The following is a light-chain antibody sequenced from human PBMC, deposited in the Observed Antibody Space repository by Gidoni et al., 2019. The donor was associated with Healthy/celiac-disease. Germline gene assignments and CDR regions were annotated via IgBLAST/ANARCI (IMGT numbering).Light chain of an antibody. J-gene: IGKJ4*01. CDR3: QQYYSTPT. V-gene: IGKV4-1*01. CDR2: WAS. CDR1: QSALYSSNNKNF. Sequence: DIVMTQSPDSLSVSLGERATINCKSSQSALYSSNNKNFVAWYQQKPGQPPKLIIYWASTREAGVPDRFSGSGSGTDFTLTISRLQAEDVAVYYCQQYYSTPTFGEGTKVEIK.